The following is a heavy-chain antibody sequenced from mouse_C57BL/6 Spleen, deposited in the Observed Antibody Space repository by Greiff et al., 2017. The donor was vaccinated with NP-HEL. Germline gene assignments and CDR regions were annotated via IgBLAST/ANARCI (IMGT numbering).Heavy chain of an antibody. V-gene: IGHV1-52*01. J-gene: IGHJ1*03. D-gene: IGHD1-1*01. CDR3: ERYGSSYWYFDV. CDR1: GYTFTSYW. CDR2: IDPSDSET. Sequence: QVQLQQPGAELVRPGSSVKLSCKASGYTFTSYWMHWVKQRPIQGLEWIGNIDPSDSETHYNQKFKDKATLTVDKSSSTAYMQLSSLTSEDSAVYYCERYGSSYWYFDVWGTGTTVTVSS.